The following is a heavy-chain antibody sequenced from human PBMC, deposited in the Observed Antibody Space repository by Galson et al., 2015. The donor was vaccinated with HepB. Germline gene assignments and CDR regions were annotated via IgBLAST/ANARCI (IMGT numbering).Heavy chain of an antibody. CDR3: ARDLWGY. D-gene: IGHD7-27*01. CDR1: GFTFSNSG. V-gene: IGHV3-30*02. CDR2: IRSDGSNN. J-gene: IGHJ4*02. Sequence: SLRLSCAASGFTFSNSGMHWVRQAPGKGLEWVASIRSDGSNNYYAVSVRGRFTISRDNSKNTLYLQMNSLRAEDTSVYYCARDLWGYWGQGTLVTVSS.